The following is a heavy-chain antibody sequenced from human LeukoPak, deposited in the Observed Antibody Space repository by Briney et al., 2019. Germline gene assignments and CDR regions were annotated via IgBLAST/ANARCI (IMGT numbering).Heavy chain of an antibody. CDR2: INPSGGST. J-gene: IGHJ6*03. V-gene: IGHV1-46*01. Sequence: ASVKVSCKASGYSFTSHYMHWVRQAPGQGLEWLGLINPSGGSTSYAQKFQGRVTMTRDMSTSTVYMELSSLRSEDTAVYYCARDQGGGPPYYYYYYMDVWGKGTTVTVSS. D-gene: IGHD1-26*01. CDR1: GYSFTSHY. CDR3: ARDQGGGPPYYYYYYMDV.